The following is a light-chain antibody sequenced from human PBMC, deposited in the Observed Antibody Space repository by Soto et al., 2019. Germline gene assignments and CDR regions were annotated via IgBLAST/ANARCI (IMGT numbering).Light chain of an antibody. CDR3: QQLFDSPIT. CDR2: AAS. V-gene: IGKV1-5*01. CDR1: QSISRG. Sequence: DIQMTQSPSTLSASVVDRVTITCRASQSISRGSAWYQQKPGKAPKFLIYAASTLESGVPSRFSATVSGTEFSLTITSLQPEDFATYYCQQLFDSPITFGQGTRLEIK. J-gene: IGKJ5*01.